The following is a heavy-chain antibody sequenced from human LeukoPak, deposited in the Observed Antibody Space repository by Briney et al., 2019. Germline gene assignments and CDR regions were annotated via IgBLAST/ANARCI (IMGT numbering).Heavy chain of an antibody. J-gene: IGHJ4*02. Sequence: GRSLRLSCAASGFTFSTYAMHWVRQAPGKGLEWVAVVSYDGSNQYYPDSVKGRFTISRDNSKNSLYLQMNSLRADDTAVYYCARGGGYFDYWGQGTLVTVSS. V-gene: IGHV3-30-3*01. CDR1: GFTFSTYA. CDR3: ARGGGYFDY. CDR2: VSYDGSNQ. D-gene: IGHD3-22*01.